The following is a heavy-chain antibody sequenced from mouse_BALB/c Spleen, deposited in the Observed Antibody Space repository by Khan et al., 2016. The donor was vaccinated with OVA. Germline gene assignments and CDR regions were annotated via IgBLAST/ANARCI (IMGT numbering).Heavy chain of an antibody. Sequence: QVQLKQSGAELVKPGASVKLSCKASGYTFTNYWVHWVKQRPGQGLEWIGEIYPGDGRVNYNQKFRIKATLIVDKSSSTAYMQLSSLTSEDSAVYYCVRNAYFGNYLDHWAQGTTLTVSS. CDR2: IYPGDGRV. D-gene: IGHD2-10*01. CDR1: GYTFTNYW. CDR3: VRNAYFGNYLDH. J-gene: IGHJ2*01. V-gene: IGHV1S81*02.